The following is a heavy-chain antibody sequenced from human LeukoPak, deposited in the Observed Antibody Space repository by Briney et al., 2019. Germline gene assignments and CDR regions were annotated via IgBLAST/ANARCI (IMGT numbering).Heavy chain of an antibody. J-gene: IGHJ4*02. Sequence: GGSLRLSCAASGFTFTTYALHCVRQAPGKGLEWVAFISYDGSNKFYAESLKGRFTISRDNSKNTLYLQMSSLRAEDTAVYYCARDFGADYYGSGSLQVDFWGQGSLVTVSS. CDR1: GFTFTTYA. D-gene: IGHD3-10*01. CDR3: ARDFGADYYGSGSLQVDF. V-gene: IGHV3-30-3*01. CDR2: ISYDGSNK.